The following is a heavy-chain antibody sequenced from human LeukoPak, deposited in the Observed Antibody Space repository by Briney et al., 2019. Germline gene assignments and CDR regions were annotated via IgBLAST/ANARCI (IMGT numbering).Heavy chain of an antibody. CDR2: ISSTSSTI. J-gene: IGHJ4*02. Sequence: GGSLRLFCAASGFTFSTYNMNWVRQAPGKGLEWVSYISSTSSTIHYADSVKGRFTISRDNAKNSLYLQMNSLRDEDTAVYYCARDQISSSLYKEPLDYWGQGTLVAVSS. CDR1: GFTFSTYN. CDR3: ARDQISSSLYKEPLDY. V-gene: IGHV3-48*02. D-gene: IGHD6-13*01.